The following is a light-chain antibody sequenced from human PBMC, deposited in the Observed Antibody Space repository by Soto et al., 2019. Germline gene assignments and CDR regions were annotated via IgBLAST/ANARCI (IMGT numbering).Light chain of an antibody. CDR3: QQRSNWPPGSLT. Sequence: EIVLTQSPATLSLSPGERATLSCRASQSVSSYLAWYQQKPGQAPRLLIYDASNRATGIPARFSGSGSGAYFTLTIRSLEPEDFAVYYCQQRSNWPPGSLTFGGGTKVEIK. CDR2: DAS. V-gene: IGKV3-11*01. J-gene: IGKJ4*01. CDR1: QSVSSY.